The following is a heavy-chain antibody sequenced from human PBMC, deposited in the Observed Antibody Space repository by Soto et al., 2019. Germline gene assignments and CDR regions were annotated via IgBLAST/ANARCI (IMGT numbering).Heavy chain of an antibody. CDR2: IIPIFGTA. CDR1: GGTFSSYA. CDR3: ARVLRGTLTYNWIDP. Sequence: ASVKVSCKASGGTFSSYAISWVRQAPGQGLEWMGGIIPIFGTANYAQKFQGRVTITADESTSTAYMELSSLRSEDTAVYYCARVLRGTLTYNWIDPWGQGTLVTVSS. V-gene: IGHV1-69*13. J-gene: IGHJ5*02. D-gene: IGHD1-1*01.